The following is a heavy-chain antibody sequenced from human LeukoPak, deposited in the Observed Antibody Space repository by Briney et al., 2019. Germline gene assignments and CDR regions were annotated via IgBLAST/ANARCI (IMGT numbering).Heavy chain of an antibody. CDR1: GFTFSSYA. D-gene: IGHD3-22*01. CDR3: ARDNYDSNH. J-gene: IGHJ4*02. V-gene: IGHV3-23*01. Sequence: QPGGSLRLSCAASGFTFSSYAMSWVRQAPGKGLEWVSAISGSGGSTYYADSVKGRFTISRDDSKNSLYLQMNSLKTEDTAVYYCARDNYDSNHWGQETLVTVSS. CDR2: ISGSGGST.